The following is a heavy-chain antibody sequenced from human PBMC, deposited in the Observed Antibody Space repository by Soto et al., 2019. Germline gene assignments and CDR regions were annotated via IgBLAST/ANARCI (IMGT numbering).Heavy chain of an antibody. CDR3: AKDTGVATDAFDI. Sequence: GESLKISCAASGFTFNSYAMSWVRQAPGKGLEWVSAISGSGGSTYYADSVKGRFTISRDNSKNTLYLQMNSLRAEDTAVYYCAKDTGVATDAFDIWGQGTMVTVSS. CDR1: GFTFNSYA. D-gene: IGHD3-3*01. CDR2: ISGSGGST. V-gene: IGHV3-23*01. J-gene: IGHJ3*02.